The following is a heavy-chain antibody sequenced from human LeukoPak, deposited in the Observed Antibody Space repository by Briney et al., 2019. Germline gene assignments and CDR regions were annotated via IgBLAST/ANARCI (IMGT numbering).Heavy chain of an antibody. CDR3: ARGTRYCSSTSCYNY. J-gene: IGHJ4*02. CDR2: INAGNGNT. V-gene: IGHV1-18*01. Sequence: ASVKVSCKASGYTFTSYGISWVRQAPGQGLEWMGWINAGNGNTKYSQKFQGRVTITRDTSASTAYMELSSLRSEDTAVYYCARGTRYCSSTSCYNYWGQGTLVTVSS. CDR1: GYTFTSYG. D-gene: IGHD2-2*02.